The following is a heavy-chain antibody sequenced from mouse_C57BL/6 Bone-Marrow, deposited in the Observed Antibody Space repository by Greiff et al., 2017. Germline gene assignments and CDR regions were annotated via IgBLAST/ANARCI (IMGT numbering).Heavy chain of an antibody. CDR2: IDPETGGT. V-gene: IGHV1-15*01. J-gene: IGHJ4*01. CDR1: GYTFTDYE. Sequence: QVQLQQSGAELVRPGASVTLSCKASGYTFTDYEMHWVQQTPVHGLEWIGAIDPETGGTAYNQKLKGKAILPADNSSSTAYMELRSLTSEDSAAYYCTSPGDYWGQGTSVTVSS. CDR3: TSPGDY.